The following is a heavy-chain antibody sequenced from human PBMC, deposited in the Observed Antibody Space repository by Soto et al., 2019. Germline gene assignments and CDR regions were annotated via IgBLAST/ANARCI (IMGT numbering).Heavy chain of an antibody. CDR1: GGSISSGDYY. CDR3: ARGSPVRHYSMDV. Sequence: QVQLQESGPGLMKPSQTLSLTCTVSGGSISSGDYYWSWIRQPPGKGLAWIGYIYYSGSTYYNPSLKSRVTISVDTSKNQFSLKLSAVTAADTAVYYFARGSPVRHYSMDVWGQGTTVTVSS. D-gene: IGHD6-6*01. CDR2: IYYSGST. J-gene: IGHJ6*02. V-gene: IGHV4-30-4*01.